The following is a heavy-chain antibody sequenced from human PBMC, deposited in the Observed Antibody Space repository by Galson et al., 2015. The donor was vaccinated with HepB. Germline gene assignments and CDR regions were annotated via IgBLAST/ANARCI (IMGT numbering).Heavy chain of an antibody. V-gene: IGHV4-34*01. Sequence: ETLSLTCAVYGGSFSGYYWSWIRQPPGKGLEWIGEINHSGSTNYNPSLKSRVTISVDTSKNQFSLKLSSVTAADTAVYYCARWQGGLIVVVPAASRAFDYWGQGTLVTVSS. CDR3: ARWQGGLIVVVPAASRAFDY. D-gene: IGHD2-2*01. J-gene: IGHJ4*02. CDR2: INHSGST. CDR1: GGSFSGYY.